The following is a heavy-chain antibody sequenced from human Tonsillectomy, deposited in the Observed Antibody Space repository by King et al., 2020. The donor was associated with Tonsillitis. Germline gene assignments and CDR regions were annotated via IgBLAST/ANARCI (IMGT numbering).Heavy chain of an antibody. V-gene: IGHV3-30*04. Sequence: VQLVESGGGVVQPGRSLRLSCAASGFTFRTYAMHWVRQAPGKGLEWVAVISYDGSNKFYADSVKGRFIISRDNSENTLYLQMNSLRAEDTAVYYCARSYYDSSGYLSYWGQGTLVTVSS. CDR1: GFTFRTYA. CDR2: ISYDGSNK. CDR3: ARSYYDSSGYLSY. D-gene: IGHD3-22*01. J-gene: IGHJ4*02.